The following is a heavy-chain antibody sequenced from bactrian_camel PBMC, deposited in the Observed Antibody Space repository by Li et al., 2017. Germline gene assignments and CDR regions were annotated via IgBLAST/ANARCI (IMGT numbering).Heavy chain of an antibody. CDR2: IDSEGLA. Sequence: HVQLVESGGGSVQAGGSLTLSCAASGDKTKRYCMGWFRQTPGKEREGVAVIDSEGLAKYADSVKGRFIISKHNAKNTLFLQMNSLKPEDTAMYYCAADHWCPFGFPRVTYWVQGTQVTVS. CDR3: AADHWCPFGFPRVTY. V-gene: IGHV3S53*01. CDR1: GDKTKRYC. D-gene: IGHD7*01. J-gene: IGHJ4*01.